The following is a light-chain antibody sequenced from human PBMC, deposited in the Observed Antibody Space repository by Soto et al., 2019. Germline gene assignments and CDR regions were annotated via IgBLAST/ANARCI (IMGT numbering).Light chain of an antibody. CDR3: QQYDSDSST. J-gene: IGKJ2*01. CDR2: EAP. CDR1: QSINNW. Sequence: DVQMTQSPSTLSASVGDRVTITCRASQSINNWLAWYQQKPGKAPKLLIYEAPSLLSGVPSRFSGSGSGTEFTLTISSLQADDFADYYCQQYDSDSSTFGQGTKLDI. V-gene: IGKV1-5*03.